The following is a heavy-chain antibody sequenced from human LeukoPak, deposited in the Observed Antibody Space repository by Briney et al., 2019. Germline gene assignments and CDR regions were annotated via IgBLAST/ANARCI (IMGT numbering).Heavy chain of an antibody. CDR2: ISGSGGST. CDR3: AKRRYCSSTSCYTYFDY. Sequence: GGSLRLSCAASGFTFSSYAMSWVRQATGKGLEWVSAISGSGGSTYYADSVKGRFTISRDNSKNTLYLQMNSLRAEDTAVYYCAKRRYCSSTSCYTYFDYWGQGTLVTVSS. CDR1: GFTFSSYA. J-gene: IGHJ4*02. D-gene: IGHD2-2*01. V-gene: IGHV3-23*01.